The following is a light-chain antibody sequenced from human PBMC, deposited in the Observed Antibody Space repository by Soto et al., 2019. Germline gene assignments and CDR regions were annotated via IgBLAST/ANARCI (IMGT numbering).Light chain of an antibody. J-gene: IGLJ1*01. CDR1: SSDVGGYNY. V-gene: IGLV2-14*01. CDR3: SSYTSSSTFLV. CDR2: DVS. Sequence: QSVLTQPASVSGSPGQSITISCTGTSSDVGGYNYVSWYQQHPGKAPKLVIYDVSNRPSGVSNRFSGSKSGNTASLTISGLQAEDEADYYCSSYTSSSTFLVFGTGTKVTVL.